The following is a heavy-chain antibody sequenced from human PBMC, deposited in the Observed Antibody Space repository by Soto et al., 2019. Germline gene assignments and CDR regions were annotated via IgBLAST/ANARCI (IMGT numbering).Heavy chain of an antibody. V-gene: IGHV4-39*01. CDR1: GVSISGTSCY. Sequence: PSETLSLTCTVSGVSISGTSCYWGWIRQTPAKGLEWIGTIYYSGETFYNPSLKSRVTISIDTSKNHFSLNLTSVTAADTAIYYCARHGSFWGQGALVTVS. CDR3: ARHGSF. D-gene: IGHD3-16*02. CDR2: IYYSGET. J-gene: IGHJ1*01.